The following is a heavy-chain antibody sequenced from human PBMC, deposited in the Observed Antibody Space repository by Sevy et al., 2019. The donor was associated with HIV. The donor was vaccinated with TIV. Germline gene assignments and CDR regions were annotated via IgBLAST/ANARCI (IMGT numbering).Heavy chain of an antibody. J-gene: IGHJ4*02. Sequence: SETLSLTCAVSGYSISSGYYWGWIRQPPGKGLKWIGRINDFGSTYYNPSLKNRVTISVDTSKNQFSLKLNSVTAADTAVYYCAILGTYYYDGSGYYYQVPSDYWGQGTLVTVSS. CDR3: AILGTYYYDGSGYYYQVPSDY. V-gene: IGHV4-38-2*01. CDR2: INDFGST. CDR1: GYSISSGYY. D-gene: IGHD3-22*01.